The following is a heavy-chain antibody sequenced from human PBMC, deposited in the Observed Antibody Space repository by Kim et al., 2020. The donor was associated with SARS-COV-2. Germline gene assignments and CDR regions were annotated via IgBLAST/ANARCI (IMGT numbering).Heavy chain of an antibody. V-gene: IGHV3-33*01. Sequence: GGSLRLSCAASGFTFSSYGMHWVRQAPGKGLEWVAVIWYDGSNKYYADSVKGRFTISRDNSKNTLYLQMNSLRAEDTAVYYCARDFSTNYYGSGKGVFDIWGQGTMVTVSS. J-gene: IGHJ3*02. CDR2: IWYDGSNK. CDR3: ARDFSTNYYGSGKGVFDI. CDR1: GFTFSSYG. D-gene: IGHD3-10*01.